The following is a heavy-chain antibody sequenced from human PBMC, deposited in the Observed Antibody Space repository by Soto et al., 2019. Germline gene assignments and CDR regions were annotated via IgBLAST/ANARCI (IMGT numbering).Heavy chain of an antibody. V-gene: IGHV1-69*06. CDR1: GGTFSSYA. Sequence: QVQLVQSGAEVKKPGSSVKVSCKASGGTFSSYAISWVRQAPGQGLEWMGGIIPIFGTANYAQKFQGRVTITADKSTSTAYMELSSLRSEDTAVYYCARDQAIWDSSGYYLQNGMDVWGQGTTVTVSS. D-gene: IGHD3-22*01. CDR2: IIPIFGTA. J-gene: IGHJ6*02. CDR3: ARDQAIWDSSGYYLQNGMDV.